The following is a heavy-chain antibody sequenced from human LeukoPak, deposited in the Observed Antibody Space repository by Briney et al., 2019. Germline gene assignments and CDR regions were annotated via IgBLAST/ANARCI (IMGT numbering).Heavy chain of an antibody. Sequence: GASVKVSCKASGYTFTSYGISWVRQTPGQGLEWMGWISAYNGNTNYAQKLQGRVTMTTDTSTGTAYMELRSLRSDDTAVYYCARDLSPRFGPDAFDIWGQGTMVTVSS. V-gene: IGHV1-18*01. CDR2: ISAYNGNT. J-gene: IGHJ3*02. CDR1: GYTFTSYG. D-gene: IGHD3-10*01. CDR3: ARDLSPRFGPDAFDI.